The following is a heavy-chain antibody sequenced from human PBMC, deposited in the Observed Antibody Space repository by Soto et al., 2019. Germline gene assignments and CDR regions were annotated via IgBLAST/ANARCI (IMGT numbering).Heavy chain of an antibody. CDR2: TYYRSKWYN. J-gene: IGHJ4*02. Sequence: QVLLQQSGPGLVKPSQTLSLTCAISGDSVSSNSATWNWFRQSPSRGLEWLGRTYYRSKWYNDYAVSVQGRMTINPDTSKSQFFLQLNSVTHEDTAVYYCARERKEVAGTLNPLDYWGQGTLVTVSS. D-gene: IGHD6-19*01. CDR1: GDSVSSNSAT. CDR3: ARERKEVAGTLNPLDY. V-gene: IGHV6-1*01.